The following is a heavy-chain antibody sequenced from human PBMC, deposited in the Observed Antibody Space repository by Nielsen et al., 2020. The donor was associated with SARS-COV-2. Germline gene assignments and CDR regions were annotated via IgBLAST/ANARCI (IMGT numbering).Heavy chain of an antibody. Sequence: SETLSLTCTVSGGSISSYYWSWIRQPPGKGLEWIGYIYYSGSTNYNPSLKSRVTISVDTSKNQFSLKLSSVTAADTAVYYCARQHCTSTTCYGNWYFDLWGRGALVTVSS. CDR2: IYYSGST. V-gene: IGHV4-59*01. CDR3: ARQHCTSTTCYGNWYFDL. CDR1: GGSISSYY. D-gene: IGHD2-2*01. J-gene: IGHJ2*01.